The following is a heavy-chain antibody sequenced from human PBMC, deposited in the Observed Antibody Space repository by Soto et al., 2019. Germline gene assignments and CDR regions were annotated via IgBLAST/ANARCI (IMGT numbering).Heavy chain of an antibody. D-gene: IGHD2-2*01. CDR3: ASLDSHPPSPVTRVP. J-gene: IGHJ5*02. Sequence: GGSLRLSCAASGFTFSSFAMSWVRQAPGKGLEWVSSISGSGGTTDYADSVKGRFTISRDNSKNTLYLQMNSLRAEDTAVYYCASLDSHPPSPVTRVPWGQGTLVTVSS. CDR1: GFTFSSFA. CDR2: ISGSGGTT. V-gene: IGHV3-23*01.